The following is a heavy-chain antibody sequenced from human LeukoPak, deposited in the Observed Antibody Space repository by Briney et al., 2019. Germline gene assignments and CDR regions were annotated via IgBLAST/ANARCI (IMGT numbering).Heavy chain of an antibody. CDR1: GGSFSGYY. Sequence: SETLSLTCAVYGGSFSGYYWSWIRQPPGKGLEWIGEINHSGSTNYNPSLKSRVTISVDTSKNQFSLKLSSVTAADTAVYYCARRARSGHDYRYWGQGTLVTVSS. D-gene: IGHD5-12*01. J-gene: IGHJ4*02. V-gene: IGHV4-34*01. CDR3: ARRARSGHDYRY. CDR2: INHSGST.